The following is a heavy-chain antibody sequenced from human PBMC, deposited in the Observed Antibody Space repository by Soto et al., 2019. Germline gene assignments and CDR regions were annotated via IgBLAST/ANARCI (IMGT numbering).Heavy chain of an antibody. CDR1: GFSFSNFW. CDR2: TNPDGSAQ. Sequence: HLVQSGGGLVQPGGSLRLSCVASGFSFSNFWMNWVRQTPGRGLEWVANTNPDGSAQTYVDSVKGRFTVSRDNAKNSLYLQMNSLRGEDTAVYFCAAWDSSNNPWGQGTLVTVSS. CDR3: AAWDSSNNP. V-gene: IGHV3-7*01. D-gene: IGHD1-26*01. J-gene: IGHJ5*02.